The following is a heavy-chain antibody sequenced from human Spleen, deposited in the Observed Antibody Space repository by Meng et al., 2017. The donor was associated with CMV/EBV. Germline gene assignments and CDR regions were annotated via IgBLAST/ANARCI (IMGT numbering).Heavy chain of an antibody. J-gene: IGHJ4*02. D-gene: IGHD2-21*01. CDR2: IYGGGDYT. CDR3: AKCGLGYFFDY. Sequence: LACAASGFTCRSYAMGWVRQVPGKGLEWVSVIYGGGDYTFYRDSVKSRFTISKDDSKNTLYLQMNSLRAEDTAVYYCAKCGLGYFFDYWGQGALVTVSS. V-gene: IGHV3-23*03. CDR1: GFTCRSYA.